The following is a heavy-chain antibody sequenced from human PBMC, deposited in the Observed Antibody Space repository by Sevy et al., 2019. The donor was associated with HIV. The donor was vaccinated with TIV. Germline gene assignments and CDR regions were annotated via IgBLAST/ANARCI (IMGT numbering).Heavy chain of an antibody. CDR2: IYHSGST. CDR3: ARAGSAKRGFDY. J-gene: IGHJ4*02. CDR1: GGSISSSNW. Sequence: SETLSLTCAVSGGSISSSNWWSWVRQPPGKGLEWIGEIYHSGSTNYNPSLKSRVTISVDKSKNQFSLKLSSVTAADTAGYYCARAGSAKRGFDYWGQGTLVTVSS. D-gene: IGHD6-13*01. V-gene: IGHV4-4*02.